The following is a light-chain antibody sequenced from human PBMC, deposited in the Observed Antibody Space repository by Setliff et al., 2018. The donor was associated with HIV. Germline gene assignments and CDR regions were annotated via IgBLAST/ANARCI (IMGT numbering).Light chain of an antibody. J-gene: IGLJ2*01. V-gene: IGLV2-23*02. CDR2: EVI. CDR3: CSNAGDFKVI. CDR1: NSNVAKYDF. Sequence: QSVLTQPASVSGSPGQSITISCTGNNSNVAKYDFVSWYRQYPDRAPQLTIYEVIKRPSGVPDRFSGSKSGNTASLIISGIQAEDEADYFCCSNAGDFKVIFGGGTKVTVL.